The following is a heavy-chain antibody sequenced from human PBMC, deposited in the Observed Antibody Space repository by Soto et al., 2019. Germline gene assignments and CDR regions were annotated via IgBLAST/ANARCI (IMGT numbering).Heavy chain of an antibody. D-gene: IGHD6-19*01. CDR3: ARGSGWYIDYYYTMDV. CDR2: INHSGSA. Sequence: QVQLQQWGAGLLKPSETLSLTCAVYGGSFSGYYWSWVRQSPGKGLAWIGEINHSGSANYNPSLQSRVALSVDASKSQFSLKLTSVTAADTAVYYCARGSGWYIDYYYTMDVWGQGTTVTVSS. CDR1: GGSFSGYY. V-gene: IGHV4-34*02. J-gene: IGHJ6*02.